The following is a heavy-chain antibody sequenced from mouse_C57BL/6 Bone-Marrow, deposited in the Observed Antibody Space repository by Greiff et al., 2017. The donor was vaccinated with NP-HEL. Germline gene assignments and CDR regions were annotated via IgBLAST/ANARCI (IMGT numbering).Heavy chain of an antibody. CDR3: ARHYGSSYTFAY. Sequence: QVQLKQPGAELVRPGTSVKLSCKASGYTFTSYWMHWVKQRPGQGLEWIGVIDPSDSYTNYNQKFKGKATLTVDTSSSTAYMQLSSLTSEDSAVYYCARHYGSSYTFAYWGQGTLVTVSA. CDR2: IDPSDSYT. V-gene: IGHV1-59*01. D-gene: IGHD1-1*01. CDR1: GYTFTSYW. J-gene: IGHJ3*01.